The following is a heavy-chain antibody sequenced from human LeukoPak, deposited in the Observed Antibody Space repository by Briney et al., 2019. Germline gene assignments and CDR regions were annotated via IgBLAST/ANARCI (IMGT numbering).Heavy chain of an antibody. CDR3: AAWRGYINGWSVPFDD. V-gene: IGHV1-2*02. CDR1: RYTFTDSY. Sequence: ASVKVSRKASRYTFTDSYIYWVRQAPGQRPEWMGWIDPKMGGTKYAQKFQGRVTMTRDTSTSTGYMEMSRLTSDDPAVYYCAAWRGYINGWSVPFDDWGRGTQVTVSS. CDR2: IDPKMGGT. J-gene: IGHJ4*02. D-gene: IGHD6-19*01.